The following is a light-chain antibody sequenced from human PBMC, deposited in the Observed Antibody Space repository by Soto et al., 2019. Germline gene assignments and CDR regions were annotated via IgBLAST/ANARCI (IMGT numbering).Light chain of an antibody. CDR3: QQSYNIPPWT. J-gene: IGKJ1*01. CDR1: QNINSD. V-gene: IGKV1-39*01. CDR2: GAS. Sequence: DIQMTQSPSSLSASVGDRVTITCRASQNINSDLNWYQQKPGKAPKLLIYGASNLQGGAPPRFGGLESGTDLTLTITSLQPEDCVTLCCQQSYNIPPWTCGQGTKVEI.